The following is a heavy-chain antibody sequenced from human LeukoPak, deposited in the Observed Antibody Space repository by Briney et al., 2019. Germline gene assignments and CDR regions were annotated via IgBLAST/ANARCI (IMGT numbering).Heavy chain of an antibody. CDR2: IYTSGST. D-gene: IGHD2-15*01. CDR3: ARGPPSYCSGGSCYSDYFDY. Sequence: PSETLSLTCTVSGGSISSYYWSWIRQPAGKGLEWIGRIYTSGSTNYNPSLKSRVTISVDTSKNQFSLKLSSVTAADTAVYYCARGPPSYCSGGSCYSDYFDYWGQGTLVTVSS. CDR1: GGSISSYY. V-gene: IGHV4-4*07. J-gene: IGHJ4*02.